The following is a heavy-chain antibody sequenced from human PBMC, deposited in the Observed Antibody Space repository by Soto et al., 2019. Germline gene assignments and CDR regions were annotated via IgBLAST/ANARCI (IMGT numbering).Heavy chain of an antibody. CDR2: INGGNGNT. J-gene: IGHJ4*02. Sequence: ASVKVSCKASGYTFTNYAMQWVRQAPGQRLEWMGWINGGNGNTKFSQKFQGRVTITRDTSASTAYMELSSLRSEDTAVYYCATQRGTGSFDYWGQGTLVTVSS. V-gene: IGHV1-3*01. D-gene: IGHD7-27*01. CDR1: GYTFTNYA. CDR3: ATQRGTGSFDY.